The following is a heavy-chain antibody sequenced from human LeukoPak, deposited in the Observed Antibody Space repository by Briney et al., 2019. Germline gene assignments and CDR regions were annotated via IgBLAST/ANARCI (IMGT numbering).Heavy chain of an antibody. D-gene: IGHD2-15*01. CDR3: ARDRASAGGFDY. J-gene: IGHJ4*02. CDR1: GGSISPYY. CDR2: IYYSGTT. V-gene: IGHV4-59*01. Sequence: SETLSLTCSVSGGSISPYYWSWIRQPPRKGLEWIGYIYYSGTTNYNPSLQRRVTISVATSKNQFSLKLSSVTAADTALYYCARDRASAGGFDYWGQGTLVTVSS.